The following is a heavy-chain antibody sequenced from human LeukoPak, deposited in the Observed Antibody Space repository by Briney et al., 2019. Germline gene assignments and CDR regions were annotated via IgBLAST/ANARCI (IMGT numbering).Heavy chain of an antibody. J-gene: IGHJ5*02. D-gene: IGHD3-10*01. V-gene: IGHV1-2*02. Sequence: ASVKVSCKASGYTFTGYYMHWVRQAPGQGLEWMGWLNPNSGGTNYAQRFQGRVTMTRDTSISTAYMELSRLRSDDTAVYYCATLTMVRGVVVNWFDPWGQGTLVTVSS. CDR2: LNPNSGGT. CDR3: ATLTMVRGVVVNWFDP. CDR1: GYTFTGYY.